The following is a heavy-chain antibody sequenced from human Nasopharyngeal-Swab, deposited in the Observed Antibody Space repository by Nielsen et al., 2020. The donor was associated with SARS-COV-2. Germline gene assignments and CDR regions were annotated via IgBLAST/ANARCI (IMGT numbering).Heavy chain of an antibody. CDR2: LTNDGRHT. Sequence: GESLKISCVASTFTFSSDAMSWVRQAPGKGLVWVSTLTNDGRHTYHADSLEGRFTISRDNSRNTLYLQMSNLRPEDTAVYYCVKHTGNLYGSSDFWGQGTLVTVSS. CDR3: VKHTGNLYGSSDF. J-gene: IGHJ4*02. CDR1: TFTFSSDA. D-gene: IGHD3-10*01. V-gene: IGHV3-23*01.